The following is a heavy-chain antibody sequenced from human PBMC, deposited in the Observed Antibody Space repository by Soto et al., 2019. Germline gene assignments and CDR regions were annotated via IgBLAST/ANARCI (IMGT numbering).Heavy chain of an antibody. Sequence: QVQLQESGPGLVKPSQTLSLICTVSGGSISSGGYYWSWIRQHPGKGLEWIGYIYSSGSTYYNPSLTSRLTLSLATSENHFSLILSSMTAADTAVYYCARDGDGSGYFLAFWGQGTLVTVSS. CDR2: IYSSGST. J-gene: IGHJ4*02. CDR3: ARDGDGSGYFLAF. D-gene: IGHD3-22*01. CDR1: GGSISSGGYY. V-gene: IGHV4-31*03.